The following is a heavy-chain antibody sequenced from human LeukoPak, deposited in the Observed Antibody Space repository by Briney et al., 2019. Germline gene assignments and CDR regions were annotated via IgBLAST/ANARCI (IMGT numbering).Heavy chain of an antibody. V-gene: IGHV4-59*01. CDR1: GGSISSYY. CDR3: ARDFLTDGYYYYGMDV. J-gene: IGHJ6*02. Sequence: SETLSLTCAVSGGSISSYYWSWIWQPPGKGLERIGYIYYSGSTNYNPSLKSRVTISVDTSKNQFSLNLSFVTAADTAVYYCARDFLTDGYYYYGMDVWGQGSTVTVSS. CDR2: IYYSGST. D-gene: IGHD2-21*02.